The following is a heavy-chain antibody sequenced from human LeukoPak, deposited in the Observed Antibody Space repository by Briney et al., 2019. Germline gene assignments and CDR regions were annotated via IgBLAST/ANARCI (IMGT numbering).Heavy chain of an antibody. CDR3: ARVFHLIDH. CDR1: GFTFNTYW. J-gene: IGHJ4*02. Sequence: GGSLRLSCAASGFTFNTYWMHWVRQAPGKGLVWVSRTNNDGSDVSYAASVKGRFTISRDNARNTLYLQMNSLRAEDTAVYYCARVFHLIDHWGQGTLVTVTS. CDR2: TNNDGSDV. V-gene: IGHV3-74*01.